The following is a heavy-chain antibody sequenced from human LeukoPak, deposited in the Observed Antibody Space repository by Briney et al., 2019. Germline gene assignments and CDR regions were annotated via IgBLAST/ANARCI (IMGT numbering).Heavy chain of an antibody. J-gene: IGHJ3*02. CDR3: AKDVHSSGPNAFDI. CDR2: IYSGGST. Sequence: GGSLRLSCAASGFTVSSNYMSWVRQAPGKGLEWVSVIYSGGSTYYADSVKGRFTISRDNSKNTLYLQMNSLRAEDTAVYYCAKDVHSSGPNAFDIWGQGTMVTVSS. V-gene: IGHV3-53*01. CDR1: GFTVSSNY. D-gene: IGHD6-19*01.